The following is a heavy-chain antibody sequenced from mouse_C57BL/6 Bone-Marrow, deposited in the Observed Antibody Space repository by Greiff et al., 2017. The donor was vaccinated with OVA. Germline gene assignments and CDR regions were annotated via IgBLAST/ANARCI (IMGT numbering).Heavy chain of an antibody. D-gene: IGHD1-1*01. J-gene: IGHJ1*03. Sequence: EVKLMESGGDLVKPGGSLKLSCAASGFTFSSYGMSWVRQTPDKRLEWVATISSGGSYTYYPDSVKGRFPISRDNAKNTLYLQMSSLKSEDTAMYYCADLGYYGSSWYFDVWGTGTTVTVSS. CDR2: ISSGGSYT. V-gene: IGHV5-6*01. CDR3: ADLGYYGSSWYFDV. CDR1: GFTFSSYG.